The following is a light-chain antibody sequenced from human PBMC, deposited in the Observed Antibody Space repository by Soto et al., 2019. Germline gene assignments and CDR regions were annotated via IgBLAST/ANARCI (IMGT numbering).Light chain of an antibody. CDR1: QSVSSN. CDR3: QQYNSWPQT. J-gene: IGKJ1*01. V-gene: IGKV3-15*01. Sequence: EIGMTQSPATLSVSPGERATLSCRASQSVSSNLAWYQQKPGQAPRLLIYGASTRATGIPARFSGSGSGTDFTVTISSLQSEDFAVYYCQQYNSWPQTFGQGTKVDI. CDR2: GAS.